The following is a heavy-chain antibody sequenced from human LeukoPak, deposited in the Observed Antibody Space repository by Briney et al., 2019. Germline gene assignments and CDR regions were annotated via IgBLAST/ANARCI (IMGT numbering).Heavy chain of an antibody. Sequence: PGGSLRLSCAASGFTFSSYGMHWVRQAPGKGLEWVAVIWYDGSNKYYADSVKGRFTISRDNSKNTLHLQMNSLRAEDTAVYYCAREVIAVAGTPYFDYWGQGTLVTVSS. CDR1: GFTFSSYG. J-gene: IGHJ4*02. CDR2: IWYDGSNK. CDR3: AREVIAVAGTPYFDY. V-gene: IGHV3-33*01. D-gene: IGHD6-19*01.